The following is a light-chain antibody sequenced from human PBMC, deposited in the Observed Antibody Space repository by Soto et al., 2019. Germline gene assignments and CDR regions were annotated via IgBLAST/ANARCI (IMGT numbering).Light chain of an antibody. Sequence: SYELTQPPSVSVAPGKTARITCGENNIGSKSVHWYQQKPGQAPVLVIYYDSDRPSGIPERFSGSKSGNTATLTISRVEAEDEADYYCQVWDSSSDHVVFGGGTKLTVL. CDR1: NIGSKS. V-gene: IGLV3-21*04. CDR2: YDS. J-gene: IGLJ2*01. CDR3: QVWDSSSDHVV.